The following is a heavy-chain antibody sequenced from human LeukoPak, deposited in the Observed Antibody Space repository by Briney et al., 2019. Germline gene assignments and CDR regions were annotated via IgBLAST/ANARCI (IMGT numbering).Heavy chain of an antibody. J-gene: IGHJ4*02. Sequence: ASVKVSCKVSGYTLTDLSMHWVRQAPGKGLEWMGGFDPEDGETIYAQKFQGRVTMTEDTSTDTAYMELSSLRSEDTAVYYCARAIAGAGSKGYFDYWGQGTLVTVSS. CDR3: ARAIAGAGSKGYFDY. V-gene: IGHV1-24*01. CDR1: GYTLTDLS. CDR2: FDPEDGET. D-gene: IGHD6-13*01.